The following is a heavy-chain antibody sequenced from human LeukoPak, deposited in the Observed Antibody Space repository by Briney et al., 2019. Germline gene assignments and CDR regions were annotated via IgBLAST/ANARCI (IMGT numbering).Heavy chain of an antibody. CDR2: ITSDGGGT. J-gene: IGHJ5*02. CDR3: AKVGIAAAALSS. CDR1: GFTFDDHT. V-gene: IGHV3-43*01. Sequence: GGSLRLSCAASGFTFDDHTMHWVRQAPGKRLEWVSLITSDGGGTFYADSVKGRFTISRDNSKNSLNLQMNSLRTEDTAFYYCAKVGIAAAALSSWGQGTLVTVSS. D-gene: IGHD6-13*01.